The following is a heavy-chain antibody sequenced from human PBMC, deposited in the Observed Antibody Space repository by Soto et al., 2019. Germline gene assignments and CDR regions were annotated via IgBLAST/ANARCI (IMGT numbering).Heavy chain of an antibody. CDR3: ARESEDLTSNFDY. J-gene: IGHJ4*02. CDR2: ISSTTNYI. V-gene: IGHV3-21*06. CDR1: GFTFSSFE. Sequence: GALRLSCAASGFTFSSFEMNWVRQAPDKGLEWASYISSTTNYIYYGDSMKGRFTISRDNAKNSLYLEMNSLRAEDTAVYYCARESEDLTSNFDYWGQGTLVTVSS.